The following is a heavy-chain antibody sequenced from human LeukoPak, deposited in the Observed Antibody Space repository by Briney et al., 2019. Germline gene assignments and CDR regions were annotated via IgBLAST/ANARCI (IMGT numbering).Heavy chain of an antibody. CDR2: ISYDGSNK. J-gene: IGHJ6*04. V-gene: IGHV3-30-3*01. CDR3: ARKFYAMDV. Sequence: GGSLRLSCAASGFTFSSYAMHWVRQAPGKGLEWVAVISYDGSNKYYADSVKGRFTISRDNSKNTLYLQMNGLRAEDTAVYYCARKFYAMDVWGIGTTVTVSS. CDR1: GFTFSSYA.